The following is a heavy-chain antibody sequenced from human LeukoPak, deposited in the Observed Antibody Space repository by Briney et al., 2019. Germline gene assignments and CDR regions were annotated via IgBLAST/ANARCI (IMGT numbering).Heavy chain of an antibody. Sequence: GASVKVSCKASGGTFSSYAISWVRQAPGQGLEWMGRIIPIFGIANYAQKFQERVTITRDMSTSTAYMELSSLRSEDTAAYYCAADLHYYGSGSFGPTLYYFDYWGQGTLVTVSS. CDR2: IIPIFGIA. CDR3: AADLHYYGSGSFGPTLYYFDY. CDR1: GGTFSSYA. J-gene: IGHJ4*02. V-gene: IGHV1-69*04. D-gene: IGHD3-10*01.